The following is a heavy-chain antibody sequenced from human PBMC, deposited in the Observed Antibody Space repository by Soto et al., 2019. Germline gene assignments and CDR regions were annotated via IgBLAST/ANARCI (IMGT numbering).Heavy chain of an antibody. CDR1: GGSFSGYY. J-gene: IGHJ3*02. D-gene: IGHD5-18*01. CDR2: IYYSGST. Sequence: PSETLSLTCAVYGGSFSGYYWSWIRQPPGKGLEWIGYIYYSGSTNYNPSLKSRVTISVDTSKNQFSLKLSSVTAADTAVYYCARRYGKNAFDIWGQGTMVTVS. V-gene: IGHV4-59*01. CDR3: ARRYGKNAFDI.